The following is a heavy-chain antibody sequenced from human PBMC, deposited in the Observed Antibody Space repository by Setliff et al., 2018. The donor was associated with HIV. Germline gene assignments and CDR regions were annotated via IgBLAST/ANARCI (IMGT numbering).Heavy chain of an antibody. CDR3: AKDDRDYSGSGGGRYMDV. D-gene: IGHD3-10*01. CDR2: ISGSGGST. J-gene: IGHJ6*03. CDR1: GFTFSSYA. V-gene: IGHV3-23*01. Sequence: PGGSLRLSCAASGFTFSSYAMSWVRQAPGKGLEWVSAISGSGGSTYYADSVKGRFTISRDNSKNTLYLQMNSLRAEDTAVYYCAKDDRDYSGSGGGRYMDVWGEGTPVTVSS.